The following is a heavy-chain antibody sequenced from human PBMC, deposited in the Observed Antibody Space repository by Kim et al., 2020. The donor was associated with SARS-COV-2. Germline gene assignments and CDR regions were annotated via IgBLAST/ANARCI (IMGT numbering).Heavy chain of an antibody. D-gene: IGHD6-19*01. CDR1: GFTPTIHR. CDR3: ARGSGWLIEH. Sequence: GGSLRLSCAASGFTPTIHRMNWVRQTPGKGLEWVANIKHDGSETKYVDSVKGRFTISRDSARNSIYLQMNSLRAEDTAVYYCARGSGWLIEHWGQGTLVTVSS. J-gene: IGHJ1*01. V-gene: IGHV3-7*05. CDR2: IKHDGSET.